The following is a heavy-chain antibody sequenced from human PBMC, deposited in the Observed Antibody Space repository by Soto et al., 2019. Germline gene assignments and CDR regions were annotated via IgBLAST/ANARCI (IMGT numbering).Heavy chain of an antibody. V-gene: IGHV4-30-4*01. CDR3: ARGLELVPPYPWFVP. D-gene: IGHD6-13*01. CDR2: IYYSGST. J-gene: IGHJ5*02. Sequence: SETLSLTCTVSGGSISSGDYYWSWIRQPPGKGLEWIGYIYYSGSTYYNPSLKSRVTISVDTSKNQFSLKLSSVTAADTAVYYCARGLELVPPYPWFVPWGQGTLVTVSS. CDR1: GGSISSGDYY.